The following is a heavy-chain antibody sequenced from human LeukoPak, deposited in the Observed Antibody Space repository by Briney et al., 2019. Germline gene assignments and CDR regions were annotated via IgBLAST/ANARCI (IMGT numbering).Heavy chain of an antibody. CDR2: IGGSGGGT. J-gene: IGHJ4*02. V-gene: IGHV3-23*01. Sequence: GGSLRLSCVASGFTFINHAMTWVRQAPGQGLEWVSSIGGSGGGTYYADSVKGRFTISRDNSKNTLYLQMNSLRAEDTAVYYCARDMGELLYYFDYWGQGTLVTVSS. D-gene: IGHD1-26*01. CDR1: GFTFINHA. CDR3: ARDMGELLYYFDY.